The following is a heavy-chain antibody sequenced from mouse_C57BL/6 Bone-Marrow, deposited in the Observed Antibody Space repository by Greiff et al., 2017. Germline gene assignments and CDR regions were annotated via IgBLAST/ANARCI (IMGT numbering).Heavy chain of an antibody. J-gene: IGHJ3*01. D-gene: IGHD1-1*01. CDR1: GFTFSDYG. Sequence: EVKLVESGGGLVKPGGSLKLSCAASGFTFSDYGMHWVRQAPEKGLEWVAYISSGSSTIYYADTVKGRFTISRDNAKHTLFLQMTSLRSEDTAMYYCARGYYGSSFGGQGTLVTVSA. CDR3: ARGYYGSSF. CDR2: ISSGSSTI. V-gene: IGHV5-17*01.